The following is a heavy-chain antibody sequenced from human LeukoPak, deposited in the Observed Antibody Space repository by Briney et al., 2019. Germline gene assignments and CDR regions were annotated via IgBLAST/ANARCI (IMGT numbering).Heavy chain of an antibody. CDR1: GFTFSDHY. CDR3: ARDAHRYYYYYGMDV. J-gene: IGHJ6*02. Sequence: PGGSLRLSCAASGFTFSDHYMDWVRQAPGKGLEWVGRTRNKANSYTTEYAASVKGRFTISRDDSKNSLYLQMNSLKTEDTAVYYCARDAHRYYYYYGMDVWGQGTTATVSS. V-gene: IGHV3-72*01. CDR2: TRNKANSYTT.